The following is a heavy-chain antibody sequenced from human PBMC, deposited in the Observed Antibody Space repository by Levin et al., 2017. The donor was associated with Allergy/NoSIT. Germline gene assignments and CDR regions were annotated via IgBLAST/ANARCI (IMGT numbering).Heavy chain of an antibody. CDR3: ATGRITMLRGVITDS. CDR1: GYTLTDLS. J-gene: IGHJ4*02. Sequence: RGESLKISCKVSGYTLTDLSMHWVRQARGKGLEWMGGSDPENGQTVYAQKFQGRVAMTEDRSTDTAYMELSSLRSGDTAVYYCATGRITMLRGVITDSWGQGTLVTVSS. D-gene: IGHD3-10*01. V-gene: IGHV1-24*01. CDR2: SDPENGQT.